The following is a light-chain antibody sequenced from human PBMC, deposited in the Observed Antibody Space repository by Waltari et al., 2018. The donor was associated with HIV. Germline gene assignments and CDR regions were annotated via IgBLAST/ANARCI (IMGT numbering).Light chain of an antibody. CDR2: DAS. CDR3: QQRRTWAT. CDR1: QNICVS. V-gene: IGKV3-11*01. J-gene: IGKJ4*01. Sequence: EIVLTQSPGALSVSPGGGATLSCRASQNICVSLAWYQQKPGQPPRLLIYDASHLPTGIPPRFSGSGSGTDFTLTISSLEIEDFAVYYCQQRRTWATFGGGTKVEIK.